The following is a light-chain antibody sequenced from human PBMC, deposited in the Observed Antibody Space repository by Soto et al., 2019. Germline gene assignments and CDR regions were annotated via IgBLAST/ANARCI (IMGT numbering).Light chain of an antibody. Sequence: DIQMTQSPSTLSASVGDRVTITCRASRSINSWLAWYQQKPGKAPKLLIYKASSLESGVPSRFSGSGSGTEFTLTISSLQPDDFATYYCQQYNNWYTFGQGTKLEIK. CDR2: KAS. CDR1: RSINSW. J-gene: IGKJ2*01. CDR3: QQYNNWYT. V-gene: IGKV1-5*03.